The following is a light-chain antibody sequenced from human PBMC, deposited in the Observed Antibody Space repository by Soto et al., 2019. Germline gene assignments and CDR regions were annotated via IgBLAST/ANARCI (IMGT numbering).Light chain of an antibody. V-gene: IGKV3-20*01. CDR1: QSVTDNY. Sequence: EIVLTKSPATLSLSPGERATLSCRASQSVTDNYLAWYQQKPGQAPRLVISGASSRTSGIPDRFSASGSGTDFTLTISRLEPEDFAVYYCQQYTRAPLTFGQGTKVDIK. J-gene: IGKJ1*01. CDR2: GAS. CDR3: QQYTRAPLT.